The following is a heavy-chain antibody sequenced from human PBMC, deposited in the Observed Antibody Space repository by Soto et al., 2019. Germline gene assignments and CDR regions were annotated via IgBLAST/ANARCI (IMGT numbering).Heavy chain of an antibody. CDR3: ARTPAEGYYYGMDV. Sequence: GASVKVSCKASGYTFTGYYMHWVRQAPGQGLEWMGWINPSSGGTNYAQKFQGRVTMTRDTSISTAYMELSRLRSDDTAVYYCARTPAEGYYYGMDVWGQGTTVTVSS. V-gene: IGHV1-2*02. CDR2: INPSSGGT. J-gene: IGHJ6*02. CDR1: GYTFTGYY.